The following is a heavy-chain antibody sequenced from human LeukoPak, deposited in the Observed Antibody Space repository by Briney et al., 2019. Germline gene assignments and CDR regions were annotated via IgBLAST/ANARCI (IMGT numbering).Heavy chain of an antibody. D-gene: IGHD7-27*01. CDR2: IYPGDSDT. V-gene: IGHV5-51*01. CDR1: GYNFGTSW. Sequence: GESLKISCKSSGYNFGTSWIGWVRQMPGKGLEWMGIIYPGDSDTRYSPSFQGQVTISADKSINTAYLQWSSLKASDTAMYYCARLTGDGVGHEFDYWGQGTLVTVSS. J-gene: IGHJ4*02. CDR3: ARLTGDGVGHEFDY.